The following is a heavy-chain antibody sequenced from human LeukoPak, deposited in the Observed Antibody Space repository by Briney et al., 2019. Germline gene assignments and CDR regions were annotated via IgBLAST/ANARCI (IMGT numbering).Heavy chain of an antibody. CDR2: IYCSGST. CDR3: ARGYYDSSGYGPIVDY. J-gene: IGHJ4*02. Sequence: PSQTLSLTCTVSGGSISSGGYYWSWIRQHPGKGLEWIGYIYCSGSTYYNPSLKSRVTISVDTSKNQFSLKLSSVTAADTAVYYCARGYYDSSGYGPIVDYWSQGTLVTVSS. V-gene: IGHV4-31*03. CDR1: GGSISSGGYY. D-gene: IGHD3-22*01.